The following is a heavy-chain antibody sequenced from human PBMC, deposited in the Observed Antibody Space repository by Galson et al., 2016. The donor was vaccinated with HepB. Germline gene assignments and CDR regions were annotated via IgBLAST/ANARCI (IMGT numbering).Heavy chain of an antibody. J-gene: IGHJ4*02. Sequence: PALVKPTQTLTLTCTFSGFSLSTSGVGVAWIRQPPGKALEWLALIYWGDDKRYSPSLKSRLTITKDTSKNQVVLTMTNMDPVDTATYFCAHRRGWYSFDYWGQGTLVTVSS. CDR3: AHRRGWYSFDY. CDR1: GFSLSTSGVG. CDR2: IYWGDDK. V-gene: IGHV2-5*02.